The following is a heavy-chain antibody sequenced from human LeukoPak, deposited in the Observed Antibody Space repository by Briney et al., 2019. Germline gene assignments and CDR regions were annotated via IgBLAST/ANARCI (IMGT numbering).Heavy chain of an antibody. V-gene: IGHV3-23*01. CDR1: GFTFSSYS. Sequence: GGSLRLSCAASGFTFSSYSMSWVRQAPGKGLKWVSTINPSGGSTYYADSVKGRFTISRDNSKNTVYLQMSSLRAEDTAVYYCAKDRAGTPWADWGQGTLVTVSS. CDR2: INPSGGST. J-gene: IGHJ4*02. D-gene: IGHD1-1*01. CDR3: AKDRAGTPWAD.